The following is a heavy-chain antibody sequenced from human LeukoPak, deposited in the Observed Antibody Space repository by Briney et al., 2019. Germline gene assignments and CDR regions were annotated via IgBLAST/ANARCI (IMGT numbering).Heavy chain of an antibody. CDR3: AKSIRPTNSWFDY. J-gene: IGHJ4*02. V-gene: IGHV3-23*01. D-gene: IGHD6-13*01. CDR2: IGGGGTT. CDR1: VFTFSSHT. Sequence: GGSLRLSCAASVFTFSSHTMSWVRQAPGKGLEWVSAIGGGGTTYYVDSVKGRFTISRDNSKNTLYLQMSSLRVEDTAVYYCAKSIRPTNSWFDYWGQGSLVTVSS.